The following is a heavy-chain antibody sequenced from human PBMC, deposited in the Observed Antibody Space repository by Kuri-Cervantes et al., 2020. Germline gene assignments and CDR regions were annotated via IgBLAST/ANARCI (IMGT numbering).Heavy chain of an antibody. CDR1: GGSISSGGYY. Sequence: SETLSLTCTVSGGSISSGGYYWSWIRQHPGQGLEWIGYINYSGSTYYNPSLKSRVTISVDKSKNQFSLKLSSVTAADTAVYYCARATPYYYGSGSYLTPCGMDVWGQGTTVTVSS. V-gene: IGHV4-31*03. CDR3: ARATPYYYGSGSYLTPCGMDV. D-gene: IGHD3-10*01. J-gene: IGHJ6*02. CDR2: INYSGST.